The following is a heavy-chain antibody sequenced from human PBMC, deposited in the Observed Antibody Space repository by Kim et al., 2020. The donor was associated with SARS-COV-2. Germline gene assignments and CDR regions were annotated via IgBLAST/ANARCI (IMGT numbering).Heavy chain of an antibody. D-gene: IGHD1-1*01. CDR3: AKCLTTGRGGPYYYYGMDV. Sequence: GGSLRLSCAASGFTFDDYAMHWVRQAPGKGLEWVSLISGDGGSTYYADSVKGRFTISRDNSKNSLYLQMNSLRTEDTALYYCAKCLTTGRGGPYYYYGMDVWGQGTTVTVSS. CDR2: ISGDGGST. CDR1: GFTFDDYA. V-gene: IGHV3-43*02. J-gene: IGHJ6*02.